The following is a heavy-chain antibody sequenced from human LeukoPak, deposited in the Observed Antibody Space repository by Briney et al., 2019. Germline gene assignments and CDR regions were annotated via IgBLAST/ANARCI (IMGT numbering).Heavy chain of an antibody. D-gene: IGHD1-26*01. J-gene: IGHJ4*02. V-gene: IGHV3-23*01. CDR2: ISGSGGST. Sequence: GGSLRLSCAASGFTFSSYGMSWVRQAPGKGLEWVSAISGSGGSTYYADSVKGRFTISRDNSKNTLYLQMNSLRIEDTAMYYCAKGGSSGTYTFDYWGQGTLVTVSS. CDR3: AKGGSSGTYTFDY. CDR1: GFTFSSYG.